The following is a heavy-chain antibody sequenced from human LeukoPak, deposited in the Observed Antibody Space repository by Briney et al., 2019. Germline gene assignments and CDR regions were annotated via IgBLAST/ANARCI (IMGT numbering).Heavy chain of an antibody. V-gene: IGHV1-18*01. D-gene: IGHD1-26*01. CDR1: GYTFTSTA. CDR2: ISAYNGNT. Sequence: ASVKVSCKASGYTFTSTAISWVRQAPGQGLEWMGWISAYNGNTNYAQKFQGRVTMTEDTSTDTAYMELSSLRSEDTAVYYCATAIPSIVGATTAWDYWGQGTLVTVSS. CDR3: ATAIPSIVGATTAWDY. J-gene: IGHJ4*02.